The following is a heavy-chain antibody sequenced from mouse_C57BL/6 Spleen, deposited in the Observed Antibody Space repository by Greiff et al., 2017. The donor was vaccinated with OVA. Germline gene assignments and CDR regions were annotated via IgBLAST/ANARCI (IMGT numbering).Heavy chain of an antibody. D-gene: IGHD1-1*02. CDR2: IHPNSGST. Sequence: VQLQQPGAELVKPGASVKLSCKASGYTFTSYWMHWVKQRPGQGLEWIGMIHPNSGSTKYNEKFKSKATLTVDKSSSTAYMQLSSLTSEDSAVYYCARVLSRCAYWGQGTLVTVSA. CDR1: GYTFTSYW. V-gene: IGHV1-64*01. J-gene: IGHJ3*01. CDR3: ARVLSRCAY.